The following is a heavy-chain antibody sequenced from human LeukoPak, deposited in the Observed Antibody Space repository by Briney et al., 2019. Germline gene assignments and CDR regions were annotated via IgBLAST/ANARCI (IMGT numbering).Heavy chain of an antibody. Sequence: PGGSLRLSCVISGFTFSMYGMHWVRQAPGKGLEWVSSISSSSSYIYYADSVKGRFTISRDNAKNSLYLQMNSLRAEDTAVYYCARKTGEAFDYWGQGTLVTVSS. J-gene: IGHJ4*02. CDR1: GFTFSMYG. V-gene: IGHV3-21*01. CDR2: ISSSSSYI. D-gene: IGHD3-16*01. CDR3: ARKTGEAFDY.